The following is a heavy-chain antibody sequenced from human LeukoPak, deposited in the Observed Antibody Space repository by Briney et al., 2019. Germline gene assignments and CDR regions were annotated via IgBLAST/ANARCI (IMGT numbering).Heavy chain of an antibody. CDR1: GGSFSGYY. V-gene: IGHV4-34*01. CDR2: INHSGST. J-gene: IGHJ4*02. CDR3: ARTRDY. Sequence: PSETLSLTCAVYGGSFSGYYWSWIRQPPGKGLEWIGEINHSGSTNYNPSLKSRVTISVDTSKNQFSLKLSSVTAADTAVYYCARTRDYWGQGTLVTVSS.